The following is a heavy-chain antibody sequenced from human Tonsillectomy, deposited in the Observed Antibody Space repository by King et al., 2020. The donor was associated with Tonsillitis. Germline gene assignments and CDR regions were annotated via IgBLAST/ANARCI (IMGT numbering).Heavy chain of an antibody. Sequence: QLVQSGAEVKKPGASVKVSCKASGYTFTGYYMHWVRQAPGQGLEWMGCINPNSGGTNYAQKFQGRVTMTRDPSISTAYMELSRLRSDHTAVYYCARDPYSGSYKTAEFDYWGQGTLVTVSS. CDR2: INPNSGGT. CDR1: GYTFTGYY. V-gene: IGHV1-2*02. J-gene: IGHJ4*02. CDR3: ARDPYSGSYKTAEFDY. D-gene: IGHD1-26*01.